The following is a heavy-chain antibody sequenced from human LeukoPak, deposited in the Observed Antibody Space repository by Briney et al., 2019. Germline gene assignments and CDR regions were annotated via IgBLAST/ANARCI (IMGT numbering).Heavy chain of an antibody. V-gene: IGHV3-23*01. CDR1: GFTFSSYV. J-gene: IGHJ3*02. Sequence: GGSLRLSCAASGFTFSSYVMSWVRQAPGKGLEWVSAISGSGVTPYYADPVKGRFTISRDNSKNTLDLHLNSLRAEDTAMFYCAKVDITGTIPRAFDIWGQGTMVTVSS. CDR2: ISGSGVTP. D-gene: IGHD1/OR15-1a*01. CDR3: AKVDITGTIPRAFDI.